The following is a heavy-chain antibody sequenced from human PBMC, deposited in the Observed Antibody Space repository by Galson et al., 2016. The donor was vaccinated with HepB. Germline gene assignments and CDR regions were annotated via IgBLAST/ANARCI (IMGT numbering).Heavy chain of an antibody. Sequence: SVKVSCKAFGGTFSSSGISWVRQAPGQGLEWMAGIIPFFGTVNYAQKFQGRVTITADKSTSTVYLELSSLRSEDTAIYYCASTPNYDSSGYFGHFDYWGQGTLVTVSS. CDR1: GGTFSSSG. CDR3: ASTPNYDSSGYFGHFDY. V-gene: IGHV1-69*06. J-gene: IGHJ4*02. D-gene: IGHD3-22*01. CDR2: IIPFFGTV.